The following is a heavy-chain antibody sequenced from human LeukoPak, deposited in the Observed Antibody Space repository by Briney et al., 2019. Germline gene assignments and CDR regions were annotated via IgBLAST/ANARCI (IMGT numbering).Heavy chain of an antibody. CDR1: GFTFSSYA. D-gene: IGHD5-18*01. V-gene: IGHV3-30*04. CDR2: ISYDGSNK. CDR3: AKGLFNTAMGIIDP. Sequence: GGSLRLSCAASGFTFSSYAMHWVRQAPGKGLEWVAVISYDGSNKYYADSVKGRFTISRDNSKNTLYLQMNSLRAEDTAVYYCAKGLFNTAMGIIDPWGQGTLVTVSS. J-gene: IGHJ5*02.